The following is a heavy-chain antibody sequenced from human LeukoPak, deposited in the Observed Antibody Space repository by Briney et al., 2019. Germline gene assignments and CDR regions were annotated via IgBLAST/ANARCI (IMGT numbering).Heavy chain of an antibody. CDR1: GYTFTTYY. D-gene: IGHD6-19*01. CDR2: INPSGGTT. Sequence: GGPVKVSCKTSGYTFTTYYMHWVRQAPGQGLEWMGIINPSGGTTNYAQKFQGRVTMTRDTSTTTLYMELSSLRSEDTAVYYCARGRPGSGWSFDVWGHGTHVTVSS. J-gene: IGHJ4*03. CDR3: ARGRPGSGWSFDV. V-gene: IGHV1-46*01.